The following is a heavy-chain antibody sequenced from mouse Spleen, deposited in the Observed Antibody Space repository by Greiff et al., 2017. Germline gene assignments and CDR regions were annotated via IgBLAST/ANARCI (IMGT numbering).Heavy chain of an antibody. CDR3: ARYYDGYSHYYAMDY. Sequence: VQGVESGAELAKPGASVKLSCKASGYTFTSYWMHWVKQRPGQGLEWIGYINPSSGYTKYNQKFKDKATLTADESSSTAYMQLSSLTYEDSAVYYCARYYDGYSHYYAMDYWGQGTSVTVSS. J-gene: IGHJ4*01. D-gene: IGHD2-3*01. V-gene: IGHV1-7*01. CDR1: GYTFTSYW. CDR2: INPSSGYT.